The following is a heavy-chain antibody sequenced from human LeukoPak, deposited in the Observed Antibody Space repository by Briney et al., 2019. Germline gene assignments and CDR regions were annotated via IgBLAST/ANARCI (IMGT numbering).Heavy chain of an antibody. CDR3: ARGRNGYSYYFDY. CDR2: IYYSGST. D-gene: IGHD5-18*01. Sequence: KTSETLSLTCTVSGGSISSSSYYWGWIRQPPGKGLEWIGSIYYSGSTYYNPSLKSRVTISVDTSKNQFSLKLSSVTAADTAVYYCARGRNGYSYYFDYWGQGTLVTVSS. J-gene: IGHJ4*02. V-gene: IGHV4-39*07. CDR1: GGSISSSSYY.